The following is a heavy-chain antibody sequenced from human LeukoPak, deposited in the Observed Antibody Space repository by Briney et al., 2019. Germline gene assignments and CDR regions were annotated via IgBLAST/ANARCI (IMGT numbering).Heavy chain of an antibody. J-gene: IGHJ6*03. Sequence: SETLSLTCSVSGGSISSVPYYLSWIRQPPGKGLEWIGYIHSGSTYYNPSLKSRVTISADTSKNQFSLKLSSVTAADTAVYYCARVPRSYYYYYYMDVWGKGTTVTVSS. CDR1: GGSISSVPYY. CDR2: IHSGST. CDR3: ARVPRSYYYYYYMDV. V-gene: IGHV4-61*01.